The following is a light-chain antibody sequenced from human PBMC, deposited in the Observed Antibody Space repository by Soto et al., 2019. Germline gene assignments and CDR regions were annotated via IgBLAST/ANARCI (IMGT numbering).Light chain of an antibody. Sequence: QSVLTQPASVSGSPGQSITISCTGTSSDVGGYNYVSWYQHHPGKAPKLMIYEVSNRPSGVSNRFSGSKSGNTASLTISGLQAEDEDDYYCSSYTSSITPVVFGGGTKVTVL. V-gene: IGLV2-14*01. CDR1: SSDVGGYNY. J-gene: IGLJ2*01. CDR2: EVS. CDR3: SSYTSSITPVV.